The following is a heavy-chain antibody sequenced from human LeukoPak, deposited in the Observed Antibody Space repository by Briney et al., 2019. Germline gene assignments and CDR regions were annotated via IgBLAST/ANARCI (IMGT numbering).Heavy chain of an antibody. D-gene: IGHD6-25*01. CDR1: GFTFKDYI. CDR2: ISSTGRTT. Sequence: GGSLRLSCAVSGFTFKDYIMNWVRQAPGKGLEWVSYISSTGRTTNYADSVKGRFTASRDNARSSLYLQMNSLRDEDTAVYYCARDFSVPIDSWGQGTPVIV. J-gene: IGHJ4*02. V-gene: IGHV3-48*02. CDR3: ARDFSVPIDS.